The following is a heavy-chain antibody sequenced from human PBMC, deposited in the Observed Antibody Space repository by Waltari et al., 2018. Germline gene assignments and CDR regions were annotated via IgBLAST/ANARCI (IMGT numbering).Heavy chain of an antibody. J-gene: IGHJ4*02. CDR2: IIPIFGTA. CDR1: GGPFSRYA. CDR3: ATDAYFDWESMGI. Sequence: QVQLVQSGAGVKKPGSSVKVSCKASGGPFSRYAISWVRQAPGQGLGWVVGIIPIFGTANYAQKFQGRVTITTDESTSTAYMELSSLRSEDTAVYYCATDAYFDWESMGIWGQGTLVTVSA. V-gene: IGHV1-69*05. D-gene: IGHD3-9*01.